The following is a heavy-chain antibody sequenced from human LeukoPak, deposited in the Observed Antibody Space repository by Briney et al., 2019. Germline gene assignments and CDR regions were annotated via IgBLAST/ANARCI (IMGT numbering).Heavy chain of an antibody. J-gene: IGHJ4*02. D-gene: IGHD2-2*01. Sequence: GGSLRLSCAASGFTFRNYVIHWVRQAPGKGLEWVSSISSSSSYIYYADSVKGRFTISRDNAKNSLYLQMNSLRAEDTAVYYCARGGCSSTSCSVDYWGQGTLVTVSS. CDR2: ISSSSSYI. V-gene: IGHV3-21*01. CDR3: ARGGCSSTSCSVDY. CDR1: GFTFRNYV.